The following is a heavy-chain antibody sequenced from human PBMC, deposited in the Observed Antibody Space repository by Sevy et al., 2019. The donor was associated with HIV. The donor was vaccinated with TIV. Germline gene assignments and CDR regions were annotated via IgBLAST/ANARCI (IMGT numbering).Heavy chain of an antibody. V-gene: IGHV1-18*01. CDR1: GYTFTSYG. CDR3: ARGAQYCSGGSCYPIAPAGMDV. D-gene: IGHD2-15*01. J-gene: IGHJ6*02. CDR2: ISAYNGNT. Sequence: ASLKVSCKASGYTFTSYGISWVRQAPGQGLEWMGWISAYNGNTNYAQKLQGRVTMTTDTSTSTAYMELRSLRSDDTAVYYCARGAQYCSGGSCYPIAPAGMDVWGQGTTVTVSS.